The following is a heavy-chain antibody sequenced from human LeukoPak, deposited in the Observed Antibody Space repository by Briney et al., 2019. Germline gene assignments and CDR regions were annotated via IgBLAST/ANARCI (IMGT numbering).Heavy chain of an antibody. V-gene: IGHV4-39*01. Sequence: SETLSLTCTISGGSISSSSYYWGWIRQPPGKGLEWIGSIYYSGSTYYNPSLKSRVTISVDTSKNQFSLKLSSVTAADTAVYYRSRRIAVESDFDYWGQGTLVTVSS. CDR3: SRRIAVESDFDY. D-gene: IGHD6-19*01. CDR2: IYYSGST. CDR1: GGSISSSSYY. J-gene: IGHJ4*02.